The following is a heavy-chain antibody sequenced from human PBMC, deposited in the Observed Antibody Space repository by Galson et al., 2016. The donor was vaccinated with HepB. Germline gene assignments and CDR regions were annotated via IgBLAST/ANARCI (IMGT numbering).Heavy chain of an antibody. D-gene: IGHD5-18*01. CDR1: GFTFSDYE. J-gene: IGHJ4*02. CDR2: ISSSGRTV. V-gene: IGHV3-48*03. CDR3: ARGGPGYSYGTFYFDA. Sequence: SLRLSCAVSGFTFSDYEMNWVRQAPGRGLEWVSYISSSGRTVYYADSVEGRVTISRDNAKNSLYLQMNSLRAEDTAVYYCARGGPGYSYGTFYFDAWGQGIMVTVSS.